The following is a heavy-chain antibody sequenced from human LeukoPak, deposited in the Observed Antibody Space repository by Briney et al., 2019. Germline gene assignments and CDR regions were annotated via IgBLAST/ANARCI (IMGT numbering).Heavy chain of an antibody. CDR2: ISGSSSTI. Sequence: GGSLRLSCAASGFTFSSFSMNWVRQAPGKGLVWVSYISGSSSTIYYADSVKGRFTISRDNAKDSLYLQMNSLRAEDTAVYYCSRLYCSSTKCYNLDYWGQGTLVTVSS. J-gene: IGHJ4*02. CDR1: GFTFSSFS. CDR3: SRLYCSSTKCYNLDY. D-gene: IGHD2-2*02. V-gene: IGHV3-48*04.